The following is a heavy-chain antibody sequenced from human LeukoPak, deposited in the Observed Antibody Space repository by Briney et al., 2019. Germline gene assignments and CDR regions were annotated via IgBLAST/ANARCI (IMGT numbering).Heavy chain of an antibody. CDR3: AKVLYYYDSSGYSLGIDAFDI. Sequence: AGGSLRLSCAASGFTFSSYGMHWVRQAPGKGLEWVAFIRYDGSNKYYADSVKGRFTISRDNSKNTLYLQMNSLRAEDTAVYYCAKVLYYYDSSGYSLGIDAFDIWGQGTMVTVSS. CDR2: IRYDGSNK. CDR1: GFTFSSYG. D-gene: IGHD3-22*01. J-gene: IGHJ3*02. V-gene: IGHV3-30*02.